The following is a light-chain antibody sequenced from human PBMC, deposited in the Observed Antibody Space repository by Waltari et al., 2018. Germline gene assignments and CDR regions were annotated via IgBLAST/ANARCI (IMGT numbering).Light chain of an antibody. CDR3: QTGCHGTWV. CDR2: VNSDGRH. Sequence: QLVLTQSPSASASLGASVKLTCTLSRGHSSNVIAWLQQQPEKGPRCLMKVNSDGRHSTGDKIPDRFSGSSSGAEHFLASSSLQSEDEADYYCQTGCHGTWVLGGGTKLTGL. J-gene: IGLJ3*02. CDR1: RGHSSNV. V-gene: IGLV4-69*01.